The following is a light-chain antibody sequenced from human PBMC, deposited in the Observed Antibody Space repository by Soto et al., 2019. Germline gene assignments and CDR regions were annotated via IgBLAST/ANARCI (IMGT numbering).Light chain of an antibody. CDR3: AAWDDSLDGPV. V-gene: IGLV1-44*01. J-gene: IGLJ3*02. Sequence: QSVLTQPPSASGAPGQRVTISCSGSTPNIGSNTVNWYQQFPGTAPRVLIYSNNQRPSGVPDRFSGSKSGTSVSLAISGLQSDDEADYYCAAWDDSLDGPVFGGGTKVTVL. CDR2: SNN. CDR1: TPNIGSNT.